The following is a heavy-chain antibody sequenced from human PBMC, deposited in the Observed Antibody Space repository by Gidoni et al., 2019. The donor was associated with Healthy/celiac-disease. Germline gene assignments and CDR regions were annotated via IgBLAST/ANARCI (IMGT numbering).Heavy chain of an antibody. D-gene: IGHD6-13*01. Sequence: QVQLVQSGAEVKKPGASVKVSCKASGYTFTSYGIRWVRQAPGQGLEWMGWISAYNGNTNYAQKLQGRVTMTTDTSTSTAYMELRSLRSDDTAVYYCARARGIAAAGYYYYYGMDVWGQGTTVTVSS. CDR3: ARARGIAAAGYYYYYGMDV. J-gene: IGHJ6*02. CDR2: ISAYNGNT. V-gene: IGHV1-18*01. CDR1: GYTFTSYG.